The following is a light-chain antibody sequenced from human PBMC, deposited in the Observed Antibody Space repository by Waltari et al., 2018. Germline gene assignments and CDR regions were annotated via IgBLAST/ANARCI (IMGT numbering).Light chain of an antibody. J-gene: IGKJ4*01. V-gene: IGKV3-15*01. CDR1: QSVSST. Sequence: EIVMTQPPATLSVSPGERATLSCRASQSVSSTLAWYQQKPGQAPRLLTYGASTRATGIPARFSGRGSGTEFTLTISSLQSEDFAVYYCQQYNNWPLTFGGGTKVEIK. CDR3: QQYNNWPLT. CDR2: GAS.